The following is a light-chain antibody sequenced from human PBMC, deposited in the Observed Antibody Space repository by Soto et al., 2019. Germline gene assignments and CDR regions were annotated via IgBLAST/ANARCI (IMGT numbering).Light chain of an antibody. CDR1: QSLSSN. CDR2: AAS. CDR3: QQYHIWPPWT. Sequence: DIVMTQSPATLSVSPGERATLSCRASQSLSSNLAWYQQKPGQAPRLLIYAASTRATGIPARFSGSGSGTEFNLTISSLQSEDFAVYYCQQYHIWPPWTFGQGTKVEIK. V-gene: IGKV3-15*01. J-gene: IGKJ1*01.